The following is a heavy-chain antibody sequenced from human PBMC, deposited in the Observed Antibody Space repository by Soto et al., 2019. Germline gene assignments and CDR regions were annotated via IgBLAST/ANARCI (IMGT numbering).Heavy chain of an antibody. J-gene: IGHJ4*02. CDR3: AKNSLGRGYIGEDDDNK. CDR1: RFTFSNYC. V-gene: IGHV3-23*01. CDR2: ISNNWRSS. D-gene: IGHD5-12*01. Sequence: GGSLRLSCAASRFTFSNYCMTWVRHSPGRGLEWVSGISNNWRSSSYADPVKGEFTTSRDNSQNRLYLQMNSLRGEDTAGYFCAKNSLGRGYIGEDDDNKWGQGTLVTVSS.